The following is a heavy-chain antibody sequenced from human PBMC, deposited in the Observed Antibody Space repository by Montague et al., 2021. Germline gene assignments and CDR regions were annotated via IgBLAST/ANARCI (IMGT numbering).Heavy chain of an antibody. Sequence: SLRLSCAASGFTFRSYSMNWVRQAPGKGLEWVSSISNSSSYIYYTDSVRGRFTISRDNAKNSLYLQMNSLRAEDTAVYYCARDYYGSGRGKDYFDYWGLRTLFTVSS. CDR2: ISNSSSYI. CDR1: GFTFRSYS. J-gene: IGHJ4*02. V-gene: IGHV3-21*01. CDR3: ARDYYGSGRGKDYFDY. D-gene: IGHD3-10*01.